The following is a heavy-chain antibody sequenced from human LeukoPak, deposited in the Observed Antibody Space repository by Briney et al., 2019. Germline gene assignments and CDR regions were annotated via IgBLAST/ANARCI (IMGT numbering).Heavy chain of an antibody. Sequence: PGGSLRLSCTTSGFNFRAYWMAWVRQAPGKGLEWVSAISNSGGSTYYADSVKGRFTISRDNSKNTLYLQMNSLRAEDTAVYHCAKSRGEMPRGYFQHWGQDTLVTVSS. CDR3: AKSRGEMPRGYFQH. D-gene: IGHD3-16*01. CDR2: ISNSGGST. V-gene: IGHV3-23*01. J-gene: IGHJ1*01. CDR1: GFNFRAYW.